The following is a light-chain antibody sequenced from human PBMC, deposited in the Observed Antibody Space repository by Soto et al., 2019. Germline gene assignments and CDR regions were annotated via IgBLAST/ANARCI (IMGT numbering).Light chain of an antibody. CDR3: SSYAGSNNYV. Sequence: QAVVTQPPSASGSPGQSVTSSCTGTNSDVGGYNYVSWYQQHPGKAPKLIIYDVNKRPPGVPDRFSGSKSSNTASLTVSGLQAEDEADFYCSSYAGSNNYVFGTGTKLTVL. V-gene: IGLV2-8*01. CDR2: DVN. CDR1: NSDVGGYNY. J-gene: IGLJ1*01.